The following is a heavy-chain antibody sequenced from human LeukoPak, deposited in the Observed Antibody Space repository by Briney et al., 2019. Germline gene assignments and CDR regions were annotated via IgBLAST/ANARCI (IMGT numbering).Heavy chain of an antibody. CDR1: GFTFSTFA. CDR2: IFQGGGEI. CDR3: AKGGLVHRFDP. J-gene: IGHJ5*02. V-gene: IGHV3-23*01. Sequence: PGGSLRLSCAASGFTFSTFAMIWVRQPPGKGLEWVSSIFQGGGEIHYADSVRGRFTISRDNSKNTLYLQMNSLRADDTAVYYCAKGGLVHRFDPWGQGTLVTVSS.